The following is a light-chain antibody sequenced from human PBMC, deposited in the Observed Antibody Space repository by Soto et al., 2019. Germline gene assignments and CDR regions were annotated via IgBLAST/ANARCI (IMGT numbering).Light chain of an antibody. Sequence: DIVMTQSPDSLAVSLGERATINCKSSRSVLYSPHNNNYLAWYQQKPGQPPKLLIYWASTRESGVPDRFSGSGSGTDFTLTISSLQAEDVAVYYCQQYYSIPYTFGQGTKLEIK. CDR1: RSVLYSPHNNNY. CDR3: QQYYSIPYT. J-gene: IGKJ2*01. CDR2: WAS. V-gene: IGKV4-1*01.